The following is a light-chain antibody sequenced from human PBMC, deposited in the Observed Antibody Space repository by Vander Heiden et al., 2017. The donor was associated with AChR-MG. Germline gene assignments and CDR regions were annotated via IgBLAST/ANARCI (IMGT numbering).Light chain of an antibody. CDR3: QQYDHLPWT. Sequence: DIQMTQSPSSLSASVGDRVTITCQASQDISNFLNWFQQKPGKAPKLLIYDASNLETGVPSRFSGRGSGPAFTFTITSLHPEDIATYYCQQYDHLPWTFGQGTKVEIK. V-gene: IGKV1-33*01. CDR1: QDISNF. CDR2: DAS. J-gene: IGKJ1*01.